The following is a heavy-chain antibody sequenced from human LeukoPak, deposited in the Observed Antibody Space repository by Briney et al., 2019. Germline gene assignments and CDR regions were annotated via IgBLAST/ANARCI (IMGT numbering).Heavy chain of an antibody. Sequence: GGSLRLSCAASGFTFSSYGMHWVRQAPGKGLEWVAVISYDGSNKYYADSVKGRFTISRDNSKNTLYLRMNSLRAEDTAVYYCAKPLRYCSSTSCYVEAGLLDYWGQGTLVTVSS. V-gene: IGHV3-30*18. CDR1: GFTFSSYG. CDR2: ISYDGSNK. D-gene: IGHD2-2*01. J-gene: IGHJ4*02. CDR3: AKPLRYCSSTSCYVEAGLLDY.